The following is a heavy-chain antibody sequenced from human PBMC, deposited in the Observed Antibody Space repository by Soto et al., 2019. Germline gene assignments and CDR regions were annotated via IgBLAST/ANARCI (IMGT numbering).Heavy chain of an antibody. CDR1: GYXFAGYL. V-gene: IGHV5-51*01. Sequence: EXLKSPCKCSGYXFAGYLIAWVRQMPGKGLEFMGIIYPSDSDTRYRPSFQGQVTISPDKSISSAYLQRSSMRASDTAMYYCARGGVSTRTFDYWGQGTPAPVS. D-gene: IGHD3-3*01. J-gene: IGHJ4*02. CDR3: ARGGVSTRTFDY. CDR2: IYPSDSDT.